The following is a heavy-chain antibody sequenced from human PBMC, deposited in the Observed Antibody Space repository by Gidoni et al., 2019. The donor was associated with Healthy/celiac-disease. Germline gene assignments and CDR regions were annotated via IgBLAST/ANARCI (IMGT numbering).Heavy chain of an antibody. CDR1: GGTFSSYA. J-gene: IGHJ4*02. Sequence: QVQLVQPGAEVKKPGSSVKVYCKASGGTFSSYAISWVRQAPGQGLEWMGGIIPILGIANYAQKFQGRVTITADKSTSTAYMELSSLRSEDTAVYYCASATMATIIGGSYWGQGTLVTVSS. V-gene: IGHV1-69*10. CDR3: ASATMATIIGGSY. D-gene: IGHD5-12*01. CDR2: IIPILGIA.